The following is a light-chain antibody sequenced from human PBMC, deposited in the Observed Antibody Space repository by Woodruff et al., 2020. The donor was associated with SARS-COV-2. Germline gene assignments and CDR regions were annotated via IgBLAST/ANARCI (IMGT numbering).Light chain of an antibody. CDR2: GAS. Sequence: CRASQSVSSYLAWYQQKPGQAPRLLIYGASTRATGIPARFSGSGSGTEFTLTIRSLQSEDFAVYYCQQYNNWPPLFTFGPGTKVDI. V-gene: IGKV3-15*01. CDR3: QQYNNWPPLFT. J-gene: IGKJ3*01. CDR1: QSVSSY.